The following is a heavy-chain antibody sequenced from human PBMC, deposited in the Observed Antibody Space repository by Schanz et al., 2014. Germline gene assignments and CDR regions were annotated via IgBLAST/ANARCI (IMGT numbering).Heavy chain of an antibody. Sequence: EVQLVESGGGLVQPGGSLRLSCAASGFTFNNYDMNWVRLVPGKGLECVSGISGGGTSTYYADSVKGRFTISRDNSKNTLYLQMNSLRAEDTAVYYCAKREGSHWWNNFFDYWGQGTLVTVSS. CDR3: AKREGSHWWNNFFDY. CDR1: GFTFNNYD. D-gene: IGHD2-8*02. CDR2: ISGGGTST. V-gene: IGHV3-23*04. J-gene: IGHJ4*02.